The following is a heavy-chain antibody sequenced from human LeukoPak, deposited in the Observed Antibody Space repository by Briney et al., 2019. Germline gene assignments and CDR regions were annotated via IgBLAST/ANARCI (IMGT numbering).Heavy chain of an antibody. CDR3: ATGRLTLLSYSNPPQKDAHYYYYMDV. V-gene: IGHV1-24*01. J-gene: IGHJ6*03. CDR1: GYTLTELS. D-gene: IGHD4-11*01. CDR2: FDPEDGET. Sequence: EASVKVSCKVSGYTLTELSMHWVRQAPGKGLEWMGGFDPEDGETIYAQKFQGRVTMTEDTSTDTAYMELSSLRSEDTAVYYCATGRLTLLSYSNPPQKDAHYYYYMDVWGKGTTVTVSS.